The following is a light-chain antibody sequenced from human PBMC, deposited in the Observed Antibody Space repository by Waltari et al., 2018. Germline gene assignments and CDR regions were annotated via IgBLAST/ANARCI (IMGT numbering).Light chain of an antibody. CDR1: SSDVGGYNL. Sequence: QSALTQPASVSGSPGQSITISCTGTSSDVGGYNLVSWYQQHPGEAPKLIIYEVTTRPSGISVRFSGSKSGNTASLTISGLQAEDEADYYCCSFAGRGSLGVFGSGTKVTVL. CDR2: EVT. CDR3: CSFAGRGSLGV. J-gene: IGLJ1*01. V-gene: IGLV2-23*02.